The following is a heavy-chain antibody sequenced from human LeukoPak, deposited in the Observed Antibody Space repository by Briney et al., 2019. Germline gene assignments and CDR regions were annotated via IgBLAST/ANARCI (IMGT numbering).Heavy chain of an antibody. J-gene: IGHJ5*02. V-gene: IGHV3-23*01. Sequence: SGGSLRLSCAASGFTFSSYAMSWVRQAPGKGLGWVSAISGSGGSTYYADSVKGRFTISRDNSKNTLYLQMNSLRAEDTAVYYCAKDGLLWFGELAWFDPWGQGTLVTVSS. D-gene: IGHD3-10*01. CDR2: ISGSGGST. CDR1: GFTFSSYA. CDR3: AKDGLLWFGELAWFDP.